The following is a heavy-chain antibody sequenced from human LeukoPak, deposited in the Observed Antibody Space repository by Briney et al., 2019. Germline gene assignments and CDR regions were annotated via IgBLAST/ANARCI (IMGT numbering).Heavy chain of an antibody. CDR1: GFTFSSYG. CDR3: AKGSEKDYYYYGMDV. CDR2: ISYDGSNK. Sequence: GGSLRLSCAASGFTFSSYGMHWVRQAPGKGLEWVAVISYDGSNKYYADSVKGRFTISRDNSKNTLYLQMNSLRAEDTAVYYCAKGSEKDYYYYGMDVWGKGTSVTVSS. V-gene: IGHV3-30*18. J-gene: IGHJ6*04.